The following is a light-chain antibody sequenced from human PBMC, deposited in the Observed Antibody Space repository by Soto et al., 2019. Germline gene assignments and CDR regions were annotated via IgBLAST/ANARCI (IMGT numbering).Light chain of an antibody. J-gene: IGLJ3*02. CDR2: DVS. Sequence: QSALTQPASVSGSPGQSITISCAGTSSDVGAYNYVSWHQHHPGKAPKVMIYDVSNRPSGVSNRFSGSKSGNTASLTISGLQAEEEVDYYCDSYTTSDTRVFGGGTKLTVL. CDR1: SSDVGAYNY. V-gene: IGLV2-14*01. CDR3: DSYTTSDTRV.